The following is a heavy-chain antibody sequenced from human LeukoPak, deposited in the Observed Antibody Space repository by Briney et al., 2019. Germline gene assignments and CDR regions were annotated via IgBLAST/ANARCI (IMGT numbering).Heavy chain of an antibody. J-gene: IGHJ6*02. CDR2: ISGSGGST. D-gene: IGHD2-15*01. CDR3: AKVDIVVVVAARGLYGMDV. V-gene: IGHV3-23*01. CDR1: GCTFSGYA. Sequence: PGGFLRLSCAASGCTFSGYAMSWVRQAPGKGLEWVSAISGSGGSTYYADSVKGRFTISRDNSKNTLYLQMNSLRAEDTAVYYCAKVDIVVVVAARGLYGMDVWGQGTTVTVSS.